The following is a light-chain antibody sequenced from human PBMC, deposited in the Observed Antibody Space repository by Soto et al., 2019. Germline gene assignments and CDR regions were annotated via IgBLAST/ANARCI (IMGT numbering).Light chain of an antibody. CDR2: LGS. Sequence: DIVMTQSPLSLPVTPGEPASISCRSSQSLLHGSGYNYLDWYLQKPGQSPQLLIYLGSNRASGVPDGFSGSGSGTDFTLKISIVEAGDVGVYYCMQRLQSPLTFGGGTKVEIK. J-gene: IGKJ4*01. CDR3: MQRLQSPLT. V-gene: IGKV2-28*01. CDR1: QSLLHGSGYNY.